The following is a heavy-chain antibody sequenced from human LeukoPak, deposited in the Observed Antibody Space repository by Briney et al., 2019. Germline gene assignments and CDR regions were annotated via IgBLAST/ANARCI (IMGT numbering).Heavy chain of an antibody. D-gene: IGHD5-18*01. Sequence: GGSLRLSCAASGFTFSSYATSWVRQAPGKGLEWVSAISGSGGSTYYADSVKGRFTISRDNSKNTLYLQMNSLRAEDTAVYYCAKDRLPSPTAMVYFDYWGQGTLVTVSS. CDR1: GFTFSSYA. V-gene: IGHV3-23*01. CDR3: AKDRLPSPTAMVYFDY. CDR2: ISGSGGST. J-gene: IGHJ4*02.